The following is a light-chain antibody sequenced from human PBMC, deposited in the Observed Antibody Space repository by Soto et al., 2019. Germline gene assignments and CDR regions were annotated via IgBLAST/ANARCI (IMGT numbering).Light chain of an antibody. CDR1: QSISNA. V-gene: IGKV1-39*01. J-gene: IGKJ4*01. CDR3: QQSYSTPLT. Sequence: DIQMTQSPSSLSASVGDRVTITCRASQSISNALNWYQQKPGKAPKVLIYAASSLQSGVPSRFRGSASGTNFTLTISSLQPEDFATYSCQQSYSTPLTFGGGTKVEIK. CDR2: AAS.